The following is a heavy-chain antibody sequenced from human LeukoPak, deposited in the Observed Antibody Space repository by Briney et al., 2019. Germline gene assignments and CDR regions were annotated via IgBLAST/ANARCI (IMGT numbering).Heavy chain of an antibody. V-gene: IGHV4-59*01. CDR1: GDSMNNYY. CDR2: IYYSGST. Sequence: SETLSLTCTVSGDSMNNYYWSWIRQPPGKGLEWIGYIYYSGSTNYNPSLKSRVTISVDTSKNQFSLKLSSVTAADTAVYYCARDRGSSWYPAFDIWGQGTMVTVSS. D-gene: IGHD6-13*01. CDR3: ARDRGSSWYPAFDI. J-gene: IGHJ3*02.